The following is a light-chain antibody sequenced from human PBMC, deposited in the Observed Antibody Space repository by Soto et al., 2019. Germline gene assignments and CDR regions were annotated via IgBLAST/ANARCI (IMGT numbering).Light chain of an antibody. CDR2: TAF. Sequence: DIQLTQSPSFLSASVGDGVTITCRASQDIGSSLAWYQQKPGKAPKLLIFTAFTLQSGVPSRFSGSKSGTEFTLTISSLQPEDFTTYYCQQLHNYPITFGQGTRLEIK. J-gene: IGKJ5*01. V-gene: IGKV1-9*01. CDR1: QDIGSS. CDR3: QQLHNYPIT.